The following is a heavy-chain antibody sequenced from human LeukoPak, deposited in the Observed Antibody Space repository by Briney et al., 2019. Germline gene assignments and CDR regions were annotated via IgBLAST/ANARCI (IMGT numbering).Heavy chain of an antibody. Sequence: SETLSLTCTVSGGSISSSSYYWGWIRQPPGKGLEWIGSIYYSGSTYYNPSLKSRVTISVDTSKNQFSLKLSSVTAADTAVYYCARDQPATAIVPFDYWGQGTLVTVSS. CDR3: ARDQPATAIVPFDY. CDR2: IYYSGST. D-gene: IGHD2-2*02. V-gene: IGHV4-39*07. CDR1: GGSISSSSYY. J-gene: IGHJ4*02.